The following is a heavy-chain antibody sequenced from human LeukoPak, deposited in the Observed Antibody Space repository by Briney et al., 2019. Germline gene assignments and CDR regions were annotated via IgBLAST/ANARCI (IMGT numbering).Heavy chain of an antibody. D-gene: IGHD3-22*01. CDR2: IYTSGST. V-gene: IGHV4-4*07. CDR1: GGSISSYY. Sequence: SETLSLTCTVSGGSISSYYWSWIRQPAGKGLERIGRIYTSGSTNYNPSLKSRVTMSVDTSKNQFSLKLSSVTAADTAVYYCARDLMIAVAYDAFDIWGQGTMVTVSS. J-gene: IGHJ3*02. CDR3: ARDLMIAVAYDAFDI.